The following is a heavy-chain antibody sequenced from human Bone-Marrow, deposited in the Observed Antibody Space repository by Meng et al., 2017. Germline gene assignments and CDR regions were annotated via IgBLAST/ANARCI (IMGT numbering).Heavy chain of an antibody. CDR1: GGTFSSYT. CDR3: ARDRGYYPDTFDF. D-gene: IGHD3-22*01. CDR2: IRGDGDDR. Sequence: ASVKVSCKASGGTFSSYTISWVRQAPGQGLEWMGWIRGDGDDRNYAQKVQGRVTMTTDTSTSTASMELRSLTSDDTAVYYCARDRGYYPDTFDFWGQGTMVTVSS. J-gene: IGHJ3*01. V-gene: IGHV1-18*01.